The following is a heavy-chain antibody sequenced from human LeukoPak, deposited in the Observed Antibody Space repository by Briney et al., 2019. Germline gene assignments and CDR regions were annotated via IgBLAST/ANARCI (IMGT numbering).Heavy chain of an antibody. CDR1: GDSVSSNSAA. D-gene: IGHD2-21*01. V-gene: IGHV6-1*01. CDR3: ARSPVWFTQNYFDY. Sequence: SQTLSLTCAISGDSVSSNSAAWNWIRQSPSRGLEWLGRTYYRSKWYNDYAVSVKSRITINPDTSKSQFSLQLNSVTPEDTAVYYCARSPVWFTQNYFDYWGQGTLVTVSS. CDR2: TYYRSKWYN. J-gene: IGHJ4*02.